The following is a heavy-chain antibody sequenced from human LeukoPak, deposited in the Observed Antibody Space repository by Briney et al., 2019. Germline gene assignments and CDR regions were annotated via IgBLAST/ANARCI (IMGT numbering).Heavy chain of an antibody. J-gene: IGHJ4*02. V-gene: IGHV5-51*01. Sequence: PGESLKISCMGSASSFTTYWIGWVRQMPGKGLEWMGIIYPDDSDTRHSPSFQGQVTISVDKSISTAYLDWSSLKASDHAMYYCGRVMNGLGSSSLSDQWGQGTLVTVSS. D-gene: IGHD3-10*01. CDR3: GRVMNGLGSSSLSDQ. CDR1: ASSFTTYW. CDR2: IYPDDSDT.